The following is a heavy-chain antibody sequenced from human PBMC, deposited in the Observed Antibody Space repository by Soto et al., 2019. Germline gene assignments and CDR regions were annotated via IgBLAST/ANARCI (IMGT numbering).Heavy chain of an antibody. CDR2: ISYSGST. D-gene: IGHD1-1*01. J-gene: IGHJ6*01. CDR1: GGSITNYF. V-gene: IGHV4-59*01. Sequence: PSETLSLTCTVSGGSITNYFWSWIRQPPGKGLEWIGHISYSGSTEHNPPLKSRVTMSVDTSKNQFSLTLASVTTADTAVYYCARDRTKIYNSKYYCYGVDVWGQGTTVTVSS. CDR3: ARDRTKIYNSKYYCYGVDV.